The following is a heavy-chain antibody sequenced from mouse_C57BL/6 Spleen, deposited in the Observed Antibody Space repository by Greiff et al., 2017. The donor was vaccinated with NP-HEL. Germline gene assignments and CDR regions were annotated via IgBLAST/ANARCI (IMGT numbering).Heavy chain of an antibody. V-gene: IGHV1-69*01. J-gene: IGHJ1*03. Sequence: VQLQQSGAELVMPGASVKLSCKASGYTFTSYWMHWVKQRPGQGLEWIGEIDPSDSYTNYNQKFKGKSTLTVDKSSSTAYMQLSSLTSEDSAVYYCARGGLYIGVWYFDVWGTGTTVTVSS. D-gene: IGHD2-14*01. CDR3: ARGGLYIGVWYFDV. CDR2: IDPSDSYT. CDR1: GYTFTSYW.